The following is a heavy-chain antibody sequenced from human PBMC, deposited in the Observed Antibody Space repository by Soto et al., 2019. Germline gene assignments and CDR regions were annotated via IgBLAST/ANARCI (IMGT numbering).Heavy chain of an antibody. CDR1: GFIFSSYG. Sequence: QVQLVESGGRVVQPGRSLRLSCAASGFIFSSYGMHWVRQAPGKGLEWVAVISYDGSSKYYADSVKGRFTISRDNSENTLHLQMNSLRAEDTAMYYCAKGGEYQLLRIYFDYWGQGTPVTVSS. CDR2: ISYDGSSK. J-gene: IGHJ4*02. V-gene: IGHV3-30*18. D-gene: IGHD2-2*01. CDR3: AKGGEYQLLRIYFDY.